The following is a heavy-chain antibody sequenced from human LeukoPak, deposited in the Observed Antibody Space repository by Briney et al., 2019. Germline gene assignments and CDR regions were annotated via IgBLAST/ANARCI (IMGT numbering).Heavy chain of an antibody. CDR2: ISTSSSYI. CDR3: ARAESYSAFDC. D-gene: IGHD3-10*01. CDR1: GFTFSSYS. J-gene: IGHJ4*02. Sequence: GGSLRLSCAASGFTFSSYSMNWVRQAPGKGLEWVSSISTSSSYIYYADSVKGRFTISRDNAKNSLYLQMNSLSPEDTAFYYCARAESYSAFDCWGQGTLVTVSS. V-gene: IGHV3-21*04.